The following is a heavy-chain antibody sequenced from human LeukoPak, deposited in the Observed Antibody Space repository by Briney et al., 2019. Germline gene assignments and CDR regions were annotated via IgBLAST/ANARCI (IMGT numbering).Heavy chain of an antibody. D-gene: IGHD2-15*01. V-gene: IGHV3-30*02. CDR2: IRYDGSNK. CDR1: GFTFSSYG. CDR3: AKVAVVERLSLYFDY. J-gene: IGHJ4*02. Sequence: GGSLRLSCAASGFTFSSYGMHWVRQAPGKGLEWVAFIRYDGSNKYYADSVKGRFTISRDNSKNTLYLQMNSLRAEDTAVYYCAKVAVVERLSLYFDYWGQGTLVTVSS.